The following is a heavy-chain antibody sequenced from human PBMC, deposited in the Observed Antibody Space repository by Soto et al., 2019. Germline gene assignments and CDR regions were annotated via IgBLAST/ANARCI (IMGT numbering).Heavy chain of an antibody. D-gene: IGHD5-12*01. V-gene: IGHV4-34*12. CDR3: ARRGHDAFDI. CDR1: GEAFSGYY. Sequence: PSETLYLTCADHGEAFSGYYWSWIHQPPGNGLEGIGEIIHSGSTNYNPSLKSRVTISVDTAKNQFSLKRSSVTAADTAVYYCARRGHDAFDIWGPGTMVTVPS. J-gene: IGHJ3*02. CDR2: IIHSGST.